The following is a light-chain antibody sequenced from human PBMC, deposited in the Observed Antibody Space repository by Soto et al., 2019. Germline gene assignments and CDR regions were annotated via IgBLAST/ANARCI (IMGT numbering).Light chain of an antibody. CDR1: SSNIENNY. V-gene: IGLV1-51*02. Sequence: QPVLTQPPSVSAAPGQKFTISCSGSSSNIENNYVSWYQQLPGTAPQVLIYENDKRPSGIPDRFSASKSGTSATLGITGLQTGDEADYYCGTWDSSLREVVFGGGTKLTVL. CDR3: GTWDSSLREVV. J-gene: IGLJ2*01. CDR2: END.